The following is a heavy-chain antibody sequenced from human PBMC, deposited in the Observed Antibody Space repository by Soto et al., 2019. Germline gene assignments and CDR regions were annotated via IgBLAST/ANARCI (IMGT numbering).Heavy chain of an antibody. D-gene: IGHD1-1*01. Sequence: QVHLVHSGAEVKKPGASVKVSCKGSGYIFTTYGITWVRQAPGQGLEWMGWISAHNGNTNYAQQLQGRVTVTRETSTRTAYMELRNLRSDDTAVYYCARGRYGDYWGQGALVTVSS. CDR2: ISAHNGNT. CDR3: ARGRYGDY. V-gene: IGHV1-18*01. J-gene: IGHJ4*02. CDR1: GYIFTTYG.